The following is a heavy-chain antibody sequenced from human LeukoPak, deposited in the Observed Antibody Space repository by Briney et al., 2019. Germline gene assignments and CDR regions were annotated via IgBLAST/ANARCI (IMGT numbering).Heavy chain of an antibody. CDR1: GYTFTSYY. J-gene: IGHJ5*02. CDR2: INPSGGST. V-gene: IGHV1-46*01. CDR3: ARDGAAAANAGGDWFDP. D-gene: IGHD6-13*01. Sequence: ASVKVSCKASGYTFTSYYMHWVRQAPGQGLEWTGIINPSGGSTSYAQKFRGRVTMTRDMSTSTVYMELSSLRSEDTAVYYCARDGAAAANAGGDWFDPWGQGTLVTVSS.